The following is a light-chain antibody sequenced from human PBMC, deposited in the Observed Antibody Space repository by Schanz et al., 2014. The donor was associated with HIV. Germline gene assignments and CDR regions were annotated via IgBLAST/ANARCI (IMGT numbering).Light chain of an antibody. CDR3: QQTYNLPSIT. CDR1: QNISTY. V-gene: IGKV1-39*01. J-gene: IGKJ5*01. Sequence: DIQMTQSPSSLSASVGDNVTITCRASQNISTYLNWYQQRPGKAPKLLIYAALNLQSGVPSRFSGSGSGTEFMLIISSLQPEDFATYFCQQTYNLPSITSGQGTRLDIK. CDR2: AAL.